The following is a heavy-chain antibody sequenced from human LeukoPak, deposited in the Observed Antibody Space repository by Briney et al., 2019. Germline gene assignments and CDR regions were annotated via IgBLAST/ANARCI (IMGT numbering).Heavy chain of an antibody. Sequence: GESLKISCKGSGYSFTSYWIGWVRQMPGKGLEWMGIIYPGDSDTRYSPSFQGQVTISADKSISTAYLQWSSLKASDTAMYYCARHYYYGSGSLSPYFDYWGQGTLVTVSS. J-gene: IGHJ4*02. CDR1: GYSFTSYW. V-gene: IGHV5-51*01. D-gene: IGHD3-10*01. CDR3: ARHYYYGSGSLSPYFDY. CDR2: IYPGDSDT.